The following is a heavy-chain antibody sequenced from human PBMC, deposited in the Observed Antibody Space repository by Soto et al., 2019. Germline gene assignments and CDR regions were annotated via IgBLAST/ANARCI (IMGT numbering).Heavy chain of an antibody. J-gene: IGHJ4*02. Sequence: GGSLRLSCAASGFTFSSYSMNWVRQAPGKGLEWVSYISSSSSTIYYADSVKGRFTISRDNAKNSLYLQMNSLRDEDTAVYYCAREEVVLMVYAGFDYWGQGTLVTVSS. CDR3: AREEVVLMVYAGFDY. V-gene: IGHV3-48*02. CDR1: GFTFSSYS. D-gene: IGHD2-8*01. CDR2: ISSSSSTI.